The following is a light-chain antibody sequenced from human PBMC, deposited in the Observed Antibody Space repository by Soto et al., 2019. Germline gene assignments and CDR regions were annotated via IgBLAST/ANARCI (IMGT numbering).Light chain of an antibody. CDR2: DAS. CDR3: QQRRNWPGT. CDR1: QSVSSY. Sequence: EIVLTQSPATLSLSPGERATLSCRASQSVSSYLAWYQQKPGQAPRLLIYDASNRATGIPARFSGSGSGTDFTLTISSLEPEDFAVYYCQQRRNWPGTFGQGTK. V-gene: IGKV3-11*01. J-gene: IGKJ1*01.